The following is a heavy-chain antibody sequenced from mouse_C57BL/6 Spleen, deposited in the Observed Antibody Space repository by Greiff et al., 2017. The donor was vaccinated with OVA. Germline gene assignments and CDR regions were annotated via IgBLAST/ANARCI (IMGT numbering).Heavy chain of an antibody. CDR3: ARWEDYYGPFDY. CDR1: GYTFTSYW. J-gene: IGHJ2*01. V-gene: IGHV1-55*01. D-gene: IGHD1-1*01. Sequence: VQLQQPGAELVKPGASVKMSCKASGYTFTSYWITRVKQRPVQGLEWLGDIYPGSGSTNYNEKFKSKATLTVDTSSSTAYMQLSSLTSEDSAVYYCARWEDYYGPFDYWGQGTTLTVSS. CDR2: IYPGSGST.